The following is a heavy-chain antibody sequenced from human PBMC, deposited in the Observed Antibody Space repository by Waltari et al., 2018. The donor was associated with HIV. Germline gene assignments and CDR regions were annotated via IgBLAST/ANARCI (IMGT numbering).Heavy chain of an antibody. D-gene: IGHD5-12*01. J-gene: IGHJ6*02. CDR1: GFTFSTAW. Sequence: ELQLVESVGGLVKPGGSLRLSCAASGFTFSTAWMSWFRHAPGKGLGWVGRIKSKTDGGTTDYAAPVKGRFTISRDDSKNTLYMQMNSLKTEDKAVYYCTTVPEMATCWGMDVWGQGTTVTVSS. CDR2: IKSKTDGGTT. CDR3: TTVPEMATCWGMDV. V-gene: IGHV3-15*01.